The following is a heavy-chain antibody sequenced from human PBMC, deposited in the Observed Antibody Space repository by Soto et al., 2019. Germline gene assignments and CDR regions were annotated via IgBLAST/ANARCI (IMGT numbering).Heavy chain of an antibody. V-gene: IGHV1-46*01. J-gene: IGHJ4*02. D-gene: IGHD3-22*01. CDR3: ARDRRHSSGLLDN. CDR1: GYTFTSNY. Sequence: QVQLVQSGAEVKMPGASVKLSCKASGYTFTSNYIHWVRQAPGRGLEWMGIINPSGGVTNHNYAQKFQGRVTMTVDTSTTTVYMELSRLRSEDTAVYYCARDRRHSSGLLDNWGQGALVTVSS. CDR2: INPSGGVT.